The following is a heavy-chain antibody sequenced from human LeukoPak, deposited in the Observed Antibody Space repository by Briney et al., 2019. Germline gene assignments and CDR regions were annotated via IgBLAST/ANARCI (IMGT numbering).Heavy chain of an antibody. CDR2: IYYSGST. J-gene: IGHJ6*02. D-gene: IGHD6-19*01. CDR3: ARTSSSGWYVDGMDV. CDR1: GGSISSYY. V-gene: IGHV4-59*01. Sequence: SETLSLTCTVSGGSISSYYWSWIRRPPGKGLEWIGYIYYSGSTNYNPSLESRVTISVDTSKNQFSLKLSSVTAADTAVYYCARTSSSGWYVDGMDVWGQGTTVTVSS.